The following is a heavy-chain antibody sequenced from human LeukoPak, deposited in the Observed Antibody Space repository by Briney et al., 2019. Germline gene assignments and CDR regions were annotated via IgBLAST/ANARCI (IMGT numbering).Heavy chain of an antibody. V-gene: IGHV1-18*01. J-gene: IGHJ4*02. CDR3: ARDGHYSGSYYAFDY. Sequence: ASVKVSCKASGYTFTSYGIRWVRQAPGQGLEWMGWISAYNGNTNYAQKLQGRVTMTTDTSTSTAYMELRSLRSDDTVVYYCARDGHYSGSYYAFDYWGQGTLVTVSS. CDR2: ISAYNGNT. CDR1: GYTFTSYG. D-gene: IGHD1-26*01.